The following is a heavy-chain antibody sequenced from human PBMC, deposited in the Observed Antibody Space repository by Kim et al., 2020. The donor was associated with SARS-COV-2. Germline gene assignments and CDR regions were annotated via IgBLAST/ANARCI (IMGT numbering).Heavy chain of an antibody. D-gene: IGHD3-16*01. J-gene: IGHJ6*02. Sequence: ASVKVSCKASGYTFTGYYMHWVRQAPGQGLEWMGRINPNSGGTNYAQKFQGRVTMTRDTSISTAYMELSRLRSDDTAVYYCARGRYDQAGLLYYYGMDVWGQGTTVTVSS. CDR3: ARGRYDQAGLLYYYGMDV. CDR2: INPNSGGT. V-gene: IGHV1-2*06. CDR1: GYTFTGYY.